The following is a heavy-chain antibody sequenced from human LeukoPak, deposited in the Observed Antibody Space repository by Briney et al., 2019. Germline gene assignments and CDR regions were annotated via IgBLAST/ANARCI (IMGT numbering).Heavy chain of an antibody. CDR1: GYTFTSYG. CDR2: ISAYDGNT. J-gene: IGHJ4*02. V-gene: IGHV1-18*01. Sequence: ASVKVSCKASGYTFTSYGISWVRQAPGQGLEWMGWISAYDGNTNYAQKLQGRVTMTTDTSTSTAYMELRSLRSDDTAVYYCARGPDYYGSGSNDYWGQGTLVTVSS. D-gene: IGHD3-10*01. CDR3: ARGPDYYGSGSNDY.